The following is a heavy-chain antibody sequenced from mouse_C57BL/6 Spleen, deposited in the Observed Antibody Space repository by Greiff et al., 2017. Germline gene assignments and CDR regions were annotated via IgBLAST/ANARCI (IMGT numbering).Heavy chain of an antibody. CDR3: ARDDYGSGSCYCEVGG. J-gene: IGHJ1*03. CDR2: IDPSDSYT. Sequence: VQLQQSGAELVRPGASVKLSCKASGYTFTSYWMHWVKQRPGQGLEWIGVIDPSDSYTNYNQKFKGKATLTVDTSSSTAYMQLSSLTSEDSAVYYCARDDYGSGSCYCEVGGWGTGATVTV. V-gene: IGHV1-59*01. CDR1: GYTFTSYW. D-gene: IGHD1-1*01.